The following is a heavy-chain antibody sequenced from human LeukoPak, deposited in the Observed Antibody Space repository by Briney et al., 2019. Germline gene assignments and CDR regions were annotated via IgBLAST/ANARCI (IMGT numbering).Heavy chain of an antibody. V-gene: IGHV4-34*01. J-gene: IGHJ6*02. CDR2: INQSRST. D-gene: IGHD6-19*01. Sequence: SETLSLTCAVYGGSFGGYYWSWIRQPPGKGLEWIGEINQSRSTNYNPSLKSRVTISVDTSKNQFSLKLSSVTAADTAVYYCARVVLRRGPGIAVAGSWTPPVDVWGQGTTVTVFS. CDR1: GGSFGGYY. CDR3: ARVVLRRGPGIAVAGSWTPPVDV.